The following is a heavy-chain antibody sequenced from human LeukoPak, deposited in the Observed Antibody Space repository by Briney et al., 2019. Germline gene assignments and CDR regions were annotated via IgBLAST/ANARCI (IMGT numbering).Heavy chain of an antibody. CDR3: ARGKRPITIFGDAIDY. CDR2: IYTSGST. D-gene: IGHD3-3*01. J-gene: IGHJ4*02. CDR1: GGSFSGYY. Sequence: SETLSLTCAVYGGSFSGYYWSWIRQPAGKGLEWIGRIYTSGSTNYNPSLKSRVTMSVDTSKNQFSLKLSSVTAADTAVYYCARGKRPITIFGDAIDYWGQGTLVTVSS. V-gene: IGHV4-59*10.